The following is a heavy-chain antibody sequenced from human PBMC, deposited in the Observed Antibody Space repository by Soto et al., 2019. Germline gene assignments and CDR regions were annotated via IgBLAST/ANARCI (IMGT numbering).Heavy chain of an antibody. CDR2: MNPNSGNT. V-gene: IGHV1-8*01. J-gene: IGHJ3*02. Sequence: QVQLVQSGAEVKKPGASVKVSCKASGYTFTSYDINWVRQATGQGLEWMGWMNPNSGNTGYAQKFHGRVTMTRNTAISTAYMELSSLRSEATAMYYCARGINDYGSGDDAFDIWGQGTMVTVSS. D-gene: IGHD3-10*01. CDR1: GYTFTSYD. CDR3: ARGINDYGSGDDAFDI.